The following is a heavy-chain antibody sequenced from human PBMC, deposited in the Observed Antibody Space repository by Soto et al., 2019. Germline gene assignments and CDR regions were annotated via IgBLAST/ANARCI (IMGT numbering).Heavy chain of an antibody. V-gene: IGHV5-51*01. Sequence: GESLKISCKGSGYNFANYWIGWVRQMPGKGLEWMGMIYPDDSDTRYNPTFQGQVTISADKSISTAYLQWNSLKASDTAMYYCARHLYDDISGTYSPFDYWGQGIMVTVSS. CDR1: GYNFANYW. CDR2: IYPDDSDT. CDR3: ARHLYDDISGTYSPFDY. D-gene: IGHD3-22*01. J-gene: IGHJ4*02.